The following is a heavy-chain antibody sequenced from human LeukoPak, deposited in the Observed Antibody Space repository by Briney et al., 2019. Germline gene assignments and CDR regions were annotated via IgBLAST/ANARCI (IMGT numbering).Heavy chain of an antibody. CDR1: GGTFSSYA. CDR3: AREAAMVRGVVTFDY. V-gene: IGHV1-69*13. CDR2: IIPIFGTA. D-gene: IGHD3-10*01. Sequence: GALVKVSCKASGGTFSSYAISWVRQAPGQGLEWMGGIIPIFGTANYAQKFQGRVTITADESTSTAYMELSSLRSEDTAVYYCAREAAMVRGVVTFDYWGQGTLVTVSS. J-gene: IGHJ4*02.